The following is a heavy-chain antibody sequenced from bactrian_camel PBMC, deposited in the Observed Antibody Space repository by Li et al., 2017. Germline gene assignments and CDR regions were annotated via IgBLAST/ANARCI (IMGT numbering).Heavy chain of an antibody. Sequence: VQLVESGGALVQPGGSLRLSCTASGYTHVYTKYTLAWFRQVPGKEREGVAAIESDGKTTYADSVKGRFTISRDNANSTLYLQLNNLKTEDTAVYYCAKWGGNSRRYGMDYWGKGTQVTVS. CDR2: IESDGKT. CDR1: GYTHVYTKYT. V-gene: IGHV3S9*01. D-gene: IGHD5*01. J-gene: IGHJ7*01.